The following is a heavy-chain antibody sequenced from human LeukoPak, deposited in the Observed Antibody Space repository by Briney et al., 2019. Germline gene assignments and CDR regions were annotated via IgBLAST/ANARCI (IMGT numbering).Heavy chain of an antibody. Sequence: SETLSLTCTVSGGSISSYYWSWIRQPPGKGLEWIGYIYYSRSTNYNPSLKSRVTISVDTSKNQFSLKLSSVTAADTAVYYCARGDYYGSSGYYSYYFDYWGQGTLVTVSS. CDR2: IYYSRST. V-gene: IGHV4-59*01. D-gene: IGHD3-22*01. J-gene: IGHJ4*02. CDR3: ARGDYYGSSGYYSYYFDY. CDR1: GGSISSYY.